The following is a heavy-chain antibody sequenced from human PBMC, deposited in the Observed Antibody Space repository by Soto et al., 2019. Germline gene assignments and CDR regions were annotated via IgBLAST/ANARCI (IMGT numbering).Heavy chain of an antibody. J-gene: IGHJ4*02. V-gene: IGHV4-34*01. D-gene: IGHD2-2*01. CDR1: GGSFSGYY. CDR3: ARGILYCSSTSCYARFDY. CDR2: INHSGST. Sequence: PSETLSLTCAVYGGSFSGYYWSWIRQPPGKGLEWIGEINHSGSTNYNPSLKSRVTISVDTSKNQFSLKLSSVTAADTAVYYCARGILYCSSTSCYARFDYWGQGTLVTVSS.